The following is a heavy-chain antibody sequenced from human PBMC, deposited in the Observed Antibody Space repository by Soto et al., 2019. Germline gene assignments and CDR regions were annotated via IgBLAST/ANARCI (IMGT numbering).Heavy chain of an antibody. CDR3: AHAPGIAVNTNWFDP. J-gene: IGHJ5*02. CDR2: IYWDDDK. Sequence: QITLKESGPTLVKPTQTLTLTCTFSGFSLSTSEVGVGWIRQPPGKALQWLALIYWDDDKRYSPSLKSRLTIXXDXSXXQVVLTMTNMDPVDTATYYCAHAPGIAVNTNWFDPWGQGILVTVSS. V-gene: IGHV2-5*02. D-gene: IGHD6-19*01. CDR1: GFSLSTSEVG.